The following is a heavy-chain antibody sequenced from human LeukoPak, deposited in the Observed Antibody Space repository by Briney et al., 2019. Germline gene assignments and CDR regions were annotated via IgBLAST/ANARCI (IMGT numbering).Heavy chain of an antibody. Sequence: PSETLSLTCTVSGVSISTNYWTWIRQPAGRGLEWIGRVSASGNTRYNPSLESRVTMSVDTSKNQFSLSLTSVTAADTGVYFCATGLAGNYGFNCLDPWGQGTLVTVSS. D-gene: IGHD1-7*01. CDR3: ATGLAGNYGFNCLDP. V-gene: IGHV4-4*07. CDR2: VSASGNT. J-gene: IGHJ5*02. CDR1: GVSISTNY.